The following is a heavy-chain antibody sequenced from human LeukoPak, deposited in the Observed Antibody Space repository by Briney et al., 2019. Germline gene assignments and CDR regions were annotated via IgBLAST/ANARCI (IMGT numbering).Heavy chain of an antibody. D-gene: IGHD5-18*01. Sequence: PSETLSLTCSVSSVSISSYSWSWIRQPPGKGLEWIGYIYYSGSTNYNPSLKSRVTISVDTSKSQFSLKLSSVTAADTAVYYCARWTAMVTDAFDIWGQGTMVTVSS. CDR1: SVSISSYS. V-gene: IGHV4-59*08. J-gene: IGHJ3*02. CDR2: IYYSGST. CDR3: ARWTAMVTDAFDI.